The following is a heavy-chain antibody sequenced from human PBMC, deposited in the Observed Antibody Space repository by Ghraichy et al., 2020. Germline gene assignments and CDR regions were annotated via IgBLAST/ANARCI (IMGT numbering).Heavy chain of an antibody. CDR1: GGSINSGDYY. Sequence: SETLSLTCTVSGGSINSGDYYWSWFRQPPGKGLEWIGYIYYSGATDYNPSLQSRVTISVDTSKNQFTLKLASVNAADTAVYYCARGARVWGQGTLVTVSS. J-gene: IGHJ4*02. CDR3: ARGARV. V-gene: IGHV4-30-4*01. CDR2: IYYSGAT.